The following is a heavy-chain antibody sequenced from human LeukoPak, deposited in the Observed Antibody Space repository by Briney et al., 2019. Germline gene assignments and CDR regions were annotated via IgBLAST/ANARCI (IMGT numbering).Heavy chain of an antibody. CDR3: ARGGQQLVNDAFDI. D-gene: IGHD6-13*01. CDR2: IYSGGST. Sequence: GGSLRLSCAASGFTFSSYAMSWVRQAPGKGLEWVSVIYSGGSTYYADSVKGRFTISRHNSKNMLYLQMNSLRAEDTAVYYCARGGQQLVNDAFDIWGQGTMVTVSS. V-gene: IGHV3-53*04. CDR1: GFTFSSYA. J-gene: IGHJ3*02.